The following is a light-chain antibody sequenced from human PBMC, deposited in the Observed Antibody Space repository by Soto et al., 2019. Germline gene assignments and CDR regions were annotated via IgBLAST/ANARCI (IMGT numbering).Light chain of an antibody. CDR1: QSVSSSY. Sequence: EIVLTQSPGTLSLSPGERATLSCRASQSVSSSYLAWYQQKPGQAPRLLIYGASSRATGIPDRFSGSGSGTDFTLTISRLEPEDFGVYYCQQYGNSPSNFGGGTKVDIK. CDR2: GAS. CDR3: QQYGNSPSN. J-gene: IGKJ4*01. V-gene: IGKV3-20*01.